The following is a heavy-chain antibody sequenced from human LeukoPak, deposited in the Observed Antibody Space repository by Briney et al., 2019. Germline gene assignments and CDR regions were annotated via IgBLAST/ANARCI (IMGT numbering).Heavy chain of an antibody. CDR2: ISSSSSYI. CDR3: AREWFGELLDGY. CDR1: GFTFSSDS. Sequence: PGESLRLSCAASGFTFSSDSMNWVRQAPGKGLEWVSSISSSSSYIYYADSEKGRFTISRDNAKNSLYLQMNSLRAEDTAVYYCAREWFGELLDGYWGQGTLVTVSS. J-gene: IGHJ4*02. V-gene: IGHV3-21*01. D-gene: IGHD3-10*01.